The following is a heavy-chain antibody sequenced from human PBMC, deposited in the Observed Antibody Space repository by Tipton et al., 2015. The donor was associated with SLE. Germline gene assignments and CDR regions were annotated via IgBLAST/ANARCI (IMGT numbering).Heavy chain of an antibody. CDR2: IYTSGST. Sequence: LRLSCTVSGGSISRGSYSWSWIRQPAGKGLEWIGRIYTSGSTNYNPSLKSRVTISVDTSKNQFSLKLSSVTAADTAVYYCARAPRYYYDSSYFDYWGQGTLVTVSS. CDR1: GGSISRGSYS. V-gene: IGHV4-61*02. J-gene: IGHJ4*02. D-gene: IGHD3-22*01. CDR3: ARAPRYYYDSSYFDY.